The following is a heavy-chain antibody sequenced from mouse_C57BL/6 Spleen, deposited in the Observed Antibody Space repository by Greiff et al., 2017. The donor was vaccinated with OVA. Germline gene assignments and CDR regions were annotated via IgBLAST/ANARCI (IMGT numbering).Heavy chain of an antibody. CDR1: GYTFTSYW. Sequence: VQLQQPGAELVMPGASVKLSCKASGYTFTSYWMHWVKQRPGQGLEWIGEIDPSDSYTNYNQKFKGKSTLTVDKSSSTAYMQLNSLTSEDSAVDYCARLDYGSISFDYWGQGTTLTVSS. CDR2: IDPSDSYT. CDR3: ARLDYGSISFDY. V-gene: IGHV1-69*01. D-gene: IGHD1-1*01. J-gene: IGHJ2*01.